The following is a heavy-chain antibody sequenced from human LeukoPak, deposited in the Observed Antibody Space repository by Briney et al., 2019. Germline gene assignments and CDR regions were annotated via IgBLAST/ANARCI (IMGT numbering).Heavy chain of an antibody. CDR3: ARDKISSSSRINWFDP. Sequence: SSQTLSLTCTVSGGSISSGDYYWSWIRQPPGKGLEWIGYIYYSGSTYYNPSLKSRVTISVDTSKNQFSLKLSSVTAADTAVYYCARDKISSSSRINWFDPWGQGTLVTVSS. CDR1: GGSISSGDYY. CDR2: IYYSGST. D-gene: IGHD6-6*01. V-gene: IGHV4-30-4*01. J-gene: IGHJ5*02.